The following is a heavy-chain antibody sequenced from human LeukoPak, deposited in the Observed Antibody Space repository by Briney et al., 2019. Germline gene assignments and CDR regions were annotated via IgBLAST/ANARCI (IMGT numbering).Heavy chain of an antibody. CDR2: IWYDGSNK. J-gene: IGHJ6*02. D-gene: IGHD2-21*01. CDR1: GFTFSSYG. CDR3: ARDAIQYGVDV. V-gene: IGHV3-33*01. Sequence: GGSLRLSCAASGFTFSSYGMHWVRQAPGKGLEWVAVIWYDGSNKYYADSVKGRFTISRDNSKNTLYLQMNSLRAEDTAVYYCARDAIQYGVDVWGQGTTVTVSS.